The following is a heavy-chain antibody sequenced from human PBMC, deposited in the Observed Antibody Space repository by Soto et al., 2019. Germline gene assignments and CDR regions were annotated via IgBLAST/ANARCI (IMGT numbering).Heavy chain of an antibody. Sequence: SETLSLTCAVYGGSFSGYYWSWIRQPPGKGLEWIGEINHSGSTNYNPSLKSRVTISVDTSKNQFSLKLSSVTAADTAVYYCAREGDVLRYFDWLFDPPYYYGMDAWGQGTTVTVSS. CDR2: INHSGST. CDR1: GGSFSGYY. D-gene: IGHD3-9*01. CDR3: AREGDVLRYFDWLFDPPYYYGMDA. J-gene: IGHJ6*02. V-gene: IGHV4-34*01.